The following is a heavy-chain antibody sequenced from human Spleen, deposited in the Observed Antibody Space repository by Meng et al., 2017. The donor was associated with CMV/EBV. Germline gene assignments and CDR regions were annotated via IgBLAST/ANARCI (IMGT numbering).Heavy chain of an antibody. Sequence: ASVKVSCKASGYTFTSYDINWVRQATGQGLEWMGWMNPNSGNTGYAQKFQGRVTMTRDTSISTAFMELSRLRSDDTAIYYCARDQRGGGDYWGQGTLVTVSS. V-gene: IGHV1-8*01. J-gene: IGHJ4*02. D-gene: IGHD3-16*01. CDR3: ARDQRGGGDY. CDR1: GYTFTSYD. CDR2: MNPNSGNT.